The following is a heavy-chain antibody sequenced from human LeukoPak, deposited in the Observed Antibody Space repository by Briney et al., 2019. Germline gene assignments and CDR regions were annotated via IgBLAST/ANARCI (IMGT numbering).Heavy chain of an antibody. CDR3: AREGADCGGDCNFDY. Sequence: GGSLRLSCAASGFTFINYAMSWVRQAPGKGLEWVSAITGSGVNTYYADSVKGRLTISRDNAKNSLYLQMNSLRAEDTAVYYCAREGADCGGDCNFDYWGQGTLVTVSS. V-gene: IGHV3-23*01. CDR2: ITGSGVNT. J-gene: IGHJ4*02. D-gene: IGHD2-21*02. CDR1: GFTFINYA.